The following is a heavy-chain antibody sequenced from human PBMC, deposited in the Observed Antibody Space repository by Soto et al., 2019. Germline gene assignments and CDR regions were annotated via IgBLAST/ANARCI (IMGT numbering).Heavy chain of an antibody. CDR1: GFTFSRYP. J-gene: IGHJ4*02. CDR3: VRSRSGAVADSFDY. Sequence: GVSLRLPCACSGFTFSRYPLHRFRLSPGKAMEWVAALSRDGSVQYWLDSVRGRFTISRDNSNNTLYLHMNSLRPEDTGVYYCVRSRSGAVADSFDYWGQGTQVTVSS. V-gene: IGHV3-30*04. D-gene: IGHD3-10*01. CDR2: LSRDGSVQ.